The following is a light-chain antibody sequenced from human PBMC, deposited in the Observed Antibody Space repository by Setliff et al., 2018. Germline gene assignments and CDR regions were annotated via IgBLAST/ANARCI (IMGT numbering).Light chain of an antibody. CDR1: SSDVGGYNH. Sequence: QSALTQPASVSGSPGQSITISCTGSSSDVGGYNHVSWYQQHPGKAPKLMIYDVGKRPSGVSNRFSGSKSGNTASLTISGLQAEDEADYYCCPYAGSYTSLYVFEAGTKGTVL. J-gene: IGLJ1*01. CDR3: CPYAGSYTSLYV. V-gene: IGLV2-14*01. CDR2: DVG.